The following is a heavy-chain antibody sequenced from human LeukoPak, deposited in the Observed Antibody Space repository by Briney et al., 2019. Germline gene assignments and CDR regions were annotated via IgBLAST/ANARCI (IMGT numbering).Heavy chain of an antibody. CDR3: ARAFTIFGVVIRYYFDY. Sequence: PSETLSLTCAVYGGSFSGYYWSWIRQPPGKGLEWIGEINHSGSTNYNPSPKSRVTISVDTSKNQFSLKLSSVTAADTAVYYCARAFTIFGVVIRYYFDYWGQGTLVTVSS. CDR2: INHSGST. J-gene: IGHJ4*02. CDR1: GGSFSGYY. V-gene: IGHV4-34*01. D-gene: IGHD3-3*01.